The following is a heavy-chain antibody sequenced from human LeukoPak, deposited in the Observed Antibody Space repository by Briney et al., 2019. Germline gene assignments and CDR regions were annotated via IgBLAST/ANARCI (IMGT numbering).Heavy chain of an antibody. CDR1: GYTFTSYD. Sequence: ASVKVSCKASGYTFTSYDINWVRQATGQGREWMGWMNPNSGNTGYAQKFQGRVTMTRNTSISTAYMELSSLRSEDTAVYYCARDRESSSSVWFDPWGQGTLVTVSS. CDR2: MNPNSGNT. CDR3: ARDRESSSSVWFDP. V-gene: IGHV1-8*01. D-gene: IGHD6-6*01. J-gene: IGHJ5*02.